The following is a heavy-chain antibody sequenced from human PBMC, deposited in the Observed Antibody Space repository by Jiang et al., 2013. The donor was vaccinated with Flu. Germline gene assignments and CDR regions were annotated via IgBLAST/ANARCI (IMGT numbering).Heavy chain of an antibody. D-gene: IGHD2-2*01. CDR1: GGTFSSYA. CDR2: IIPIFGTA. Sequence: PGSSVKVSCKASGGTFSSYAISWVRQAPGQGLEWMGGIIPIFGTANYAQKFQGRVTITADESTSTAYMELSSLRSEDTAVYYCARAGVGYCSSTSCSNFDYWGQGTLVTVSS. V-gene: IGHV1-69*01. CDR3: ARAGVGYCSSTSCSNFDY. J-gene: IGHJ4*02.